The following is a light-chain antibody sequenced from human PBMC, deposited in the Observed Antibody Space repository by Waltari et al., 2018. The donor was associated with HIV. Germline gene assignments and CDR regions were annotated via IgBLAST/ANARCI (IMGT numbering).Light chain of an antibody. CDR1: ENVVND. CDR2: GAS. J-gene: IGKJ4*01. CDR3: QQYGKWPHN. V-gene: IGKV3-15*01. Sequence: IVMTQSPATLSVSPGERATLSCRASENVVNDLAWYQQKPGQPPRLLLFGASTRATDIPARFSGSGSGTEFTLTINSLQPEDSAIYYCQQYGKWPHNFGGGTKVEVK.